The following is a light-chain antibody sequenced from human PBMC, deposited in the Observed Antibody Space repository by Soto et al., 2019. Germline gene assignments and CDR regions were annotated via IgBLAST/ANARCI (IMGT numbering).Light chain of an antibody. Sequence: AIPLTQSPSSLSASVGDRVTITCRASQGISSALAWYQQKPGKAPKLLIYDASSLESGVPSRFSGSGSGTDFTLTISSLQPEDFANYYCQQFNSYLTFGGGTKVEIK. CDR3: QQFNSYLT. CDR1: QGISSA. CDR2: DAS. V-gene: IGKV1-13*02. J-gene: IGKJ4*01.